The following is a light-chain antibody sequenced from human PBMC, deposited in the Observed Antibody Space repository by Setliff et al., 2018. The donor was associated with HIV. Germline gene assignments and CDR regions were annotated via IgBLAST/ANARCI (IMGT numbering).Light chain of an antibody. J-gene: IGLJ1*01. CDR1: NIGSKR. Sequence: SYELTQPPSVSVAPGQTARITCGGNNIGSKRVHWYQQKPGQAPLLVIYYDSDRPSGIPARFSGSNSGNTATLTISRVEAGDEADYYCQVWDSSSDHSYVFGTGTKVTVL. CDR3: QVWDSSSDHSYV. V-gene: IGLV3-21*04. CDR2: YDS.